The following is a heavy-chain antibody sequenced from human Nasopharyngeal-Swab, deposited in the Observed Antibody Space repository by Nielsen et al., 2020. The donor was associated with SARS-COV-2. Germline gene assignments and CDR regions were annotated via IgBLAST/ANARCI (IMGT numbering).Heavy chain of an antibody. CDR1: GFIFTNYW. J-gene: IGHJ4*02. Sequence: GESLKISCTASGFIFTNYWMSWVRQAPGKGLEWVAQIKQDGGEKYYMDSVEGRFTISRDNAKNSLYLQMSSLRVEDTALYYCVRDARYNWNDRGGWGFDYWGQGTLVTVSS. CDR3: VRDARYNWNDRGGWGFDY. D-gene: IGHD1-1*01. CDR2: IKQDGGEK. V-gene: IGHV3-7*01.